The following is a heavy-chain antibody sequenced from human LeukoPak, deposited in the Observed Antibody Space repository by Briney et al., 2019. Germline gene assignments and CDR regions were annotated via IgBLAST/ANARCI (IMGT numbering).Heavy chain of an antibody. CDR3: ARPHYYYYYMDV. Sequence: GGSLRLSCAASGFTFSSYSMNWVRQAPGKGLEWVSSISSSSSHIYYADSVKGRFTISRDNAKNSLYLQMNSLRAEDTAVYYCARPHYYYYYMDVWGKGTTVTVSS. V-gene: IGHV3-21*01. CDR2: ISSSSSHI. J-gene: IGHJ6*03. CDR1: GFTFSSYS.